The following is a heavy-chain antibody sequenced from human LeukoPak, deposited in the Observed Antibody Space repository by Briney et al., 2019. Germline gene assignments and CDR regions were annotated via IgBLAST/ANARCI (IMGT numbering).Heavy chain of an antibody. D-gene: IGHD6-13*01. V-gene: IGHV4-59*08. J-gene: IGHJ4*02. Sequence: ASETLSLTCTVSGGSISSYYWSWIRQPPEKGLEWIGYINYSGDSNYNPSLKSRVTISVDTSKNQFSLKLTSVTAADTAVYYCARHWETSSWYVDYWGQGTLVTVSS. CDR1: GGSISSYY. CDR2: INYSGDS. CDR3: ARHWETSSWYVDY.